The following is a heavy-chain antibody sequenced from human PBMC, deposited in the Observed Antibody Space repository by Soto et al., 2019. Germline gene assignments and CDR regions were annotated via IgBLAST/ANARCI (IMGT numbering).Heavy chain of an antibody. CDR3: AHPRGYGVFDAVDI. V-gene: IGHV3-23*01. Sequence: GGSLRLSCAASGFIFSTYAMNWVRQAPGKGLEWVSSISSGGDTIYYAESVRGRFTISRDNSINTLYLQLSRLRTDDTAVYYCAHPRGYGVFDAVDIWGQGTPVTVSS. J-gene: IGHJ3*02. CDR1: GFIFSTYA. D-gene: IGHD4-17*01. CDR2: ISSGGDTI.